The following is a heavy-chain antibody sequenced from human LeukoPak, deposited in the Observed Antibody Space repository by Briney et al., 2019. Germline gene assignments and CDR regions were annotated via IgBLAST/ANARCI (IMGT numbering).Heavy chain of an antibody. CDR3: ARDGIYYDSSGDYGYYYYGMDV. D-gene: IGHD3-22*01. CDR1: GFTFSSYS. V-gene: IGHV3-48*02. J-gene: IGHJ6*02. CDR2: ISSNSGTI. Sequence: PGGSLRLSCAASGFTFSSYSMSWVRQAPGKGLEWVSYISSNSGTIYYAGSVKGRFTISRDNAKNSLYLQMNSLRDEDTAVYYCARDGIYYDSSGDYGYYYYGMDVWGQGTTVTVSS.